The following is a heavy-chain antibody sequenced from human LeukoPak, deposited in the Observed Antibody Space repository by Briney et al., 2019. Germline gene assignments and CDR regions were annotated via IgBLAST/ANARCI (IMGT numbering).Heavy chain of an antibody. CDR2: INPSGGGT. CDR3: ARERELRPPYFDY. Sequence: ASVKVSCKASGYTFTNHYIHWVRQAPGQGLEWMGIINPSGGGTTYAQKFQGRVTITRDTSTSTVYMDLSSLRSDDTAVYYCARERELRPPYFDYWGQGTLVTVSS. J-gene: IGHJ4*02. CDR1: GYTFTNHY. V-gene: IGHV1-46*01. D-gene: IGHD1-26*01.